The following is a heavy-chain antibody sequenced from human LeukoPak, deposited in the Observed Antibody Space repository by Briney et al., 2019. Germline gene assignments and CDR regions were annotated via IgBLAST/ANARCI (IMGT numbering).Heavy chain of an antibody. V-gene: IGHV3-23*01. Sequence: GGSLRLSCAASGFSFSSSAMSWVRQAPGKGLHWVSTINNGGDSTYYADSVKGRFTISKDNSKNPLYLQMNSLRDEDTAVYYCAKGLARFGMDVWGKGTTVTVSS. CDR2: INNGGDST. D-gene: IGHD3-16*01. CDR3: AKGLARFGMDV. CDR1: GFSFSSSA. J-gene: IGHJ6*03.